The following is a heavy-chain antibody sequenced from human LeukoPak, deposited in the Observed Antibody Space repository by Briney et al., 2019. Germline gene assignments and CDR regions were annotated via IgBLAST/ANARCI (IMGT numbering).Heavy chain of an antibody. CDR3: ARHGAYCSSTSCHTFSWSY. CDR2: IYYSGST. D-gene: IGHD2-2*02. CDR1: GGSISSGTYY. V-gene: IGHV4-39*01. J-gene: IGHJ4*02. Sequence: SETLSLTCTVSGGSISSGTYYWGWIRQPPGKGLEWIGSIYYSGSTYYNPSLKSRVTISVDTSKNQFSLKLSSVTAADTAVYYCARHGAYCSSTSCHTFSWSYWGQGTLVTVSS.